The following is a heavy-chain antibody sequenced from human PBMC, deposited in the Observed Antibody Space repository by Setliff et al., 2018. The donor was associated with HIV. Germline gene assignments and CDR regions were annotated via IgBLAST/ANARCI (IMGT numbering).Heavy chain of an antibody. D-gene: IGHD6-19*01. Sequence: ETLSLSCTASGFTFSSAWMSWVRQAPGKGLEWVANIKQDGSATHYVDSVKGRFTISRDNAENSLLLQMNSLRVEDTAVYFWARDPGSSERGWGAFDIWGLGTMVTVSS. CDR3: ARDPGSSERGWGAFDI. V-gene: IGHV3-7*03. J-gene: IGHJ3*02. CDR1: GFTFSSAW. CDR2: IKQDGSAT.